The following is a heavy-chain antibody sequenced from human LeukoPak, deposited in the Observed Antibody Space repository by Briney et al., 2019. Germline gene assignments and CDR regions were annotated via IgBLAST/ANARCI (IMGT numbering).Heavy chain of an antibody. V-gene: IGHV1-18*01. J-gene: IGHJ3*02. CDR3: ARDNPFPKYSSGWSDGFDI. D-gene: IGHD6-19*01. CDR1: GYTFTSYG. Sequence: ASVTVSCKASGYTFTSYGISWVRQAPGQGLEWMGWISAYNGNTNYAQKLQGRVTMTTDTSTSTAYMELRSLRSDDTAVYYCARDNPFPKYSSGWSDGFDIWGQGTMVTVSS. CDR2: ISAYNGNT.